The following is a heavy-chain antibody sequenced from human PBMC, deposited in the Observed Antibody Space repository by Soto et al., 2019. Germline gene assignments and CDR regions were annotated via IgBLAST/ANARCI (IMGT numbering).Heavy chain of an antibody. J-gene: IGHJ4*02. V-gene: IGHV3-48*03. Sequence: GGSLRLSCAASGFTFSSYEMNWVRQAPGKGLELVSYISSSGSTIYYPDSVKGRFTISRDNAENSLYLQMNSLRAEDTAIYYCATHARDYWGQGTLVTVSS. CDR1: GFTFSSYE. CDR2: ISSSGSTI. CDR3: ATHARDY.